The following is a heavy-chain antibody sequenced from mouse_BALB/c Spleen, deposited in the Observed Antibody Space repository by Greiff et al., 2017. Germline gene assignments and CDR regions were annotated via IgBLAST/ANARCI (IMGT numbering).Heavy chain of an antibody. CDR2: ISNGGGST. CDR3: ARKRYGHTGYFDV. Sequence: EVKLVESGGGLVQPGGSLKLSCAASGFTFSSYTMSWVRQTPEKRLEWVAYISNGGGSTYYPDTVKGRFTISRDNAKNTRYLQMSSLKSEDTAMYYCARKRYGHTGYFDVWGAGTTVTVSS. J-gene: IGHJ1*01. V-gene: IGHV5-12-2*01. CDR1: GFTFSSYT. D-gene: IGHD1-1*02.